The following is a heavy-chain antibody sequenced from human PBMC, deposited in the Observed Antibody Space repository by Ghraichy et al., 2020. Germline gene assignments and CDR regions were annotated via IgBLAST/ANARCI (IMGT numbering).Heavy chain of an antibody. CDR3: ARASKGYFDL. J-gene: IGHJ2*01. D-gene: IGHD5/OR15-5a*01. Sequence: ETLSLTCAVYGGSFSGYYWSWIRQPPGKGLEWIGEINHSGGTNYNPSLKSRVTISVDTSKNQFSLKLSSVTAADTAVYYCARASKGYFDLWGRGTLVTVSS. CDR1: GGSFSGYY. V-gene: IGHV4-34*01. CDR2: INHSGGT.